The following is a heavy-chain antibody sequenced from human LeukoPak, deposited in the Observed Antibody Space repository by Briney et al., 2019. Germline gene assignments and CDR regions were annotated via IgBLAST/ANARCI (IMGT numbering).Heavy chain of an antibody. CDR2: IHYSGST. CDR1: GGSISSSSYY. CDR3: ARRLGYSYGYLDY. V-gene: IGHV4-39*01. D-gene: IGHD5-18*01. Sequence: PSEILSLTCTVSGGSISSSSYYWGWIRQPPGKGLEWIGSIHYSGSTYYNPSLKSRVTISVDTSKNQFSLKLNSVTAADTAVYYCARRLGYSYGYLDYWGQGILVTVSS. J-gene: IGHJ4*02.